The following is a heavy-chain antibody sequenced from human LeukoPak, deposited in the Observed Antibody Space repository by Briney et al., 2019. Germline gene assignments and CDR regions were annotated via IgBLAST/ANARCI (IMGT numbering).Heavy chain of an antibody. J-gene: IGHJ4*02. V-gene: IGHV4-38-2*01. D-gene: IGHD2-15*01. Sequence: SETLSLTCVVSGYSISSGYYWGWIRQPPGKGLEWIGSIYHSGSTYYNPSLKSRATISVDTSKNQFSLKLSSVTAADTAVYHCARLGNCSGGTCYSVGFYFDYWGRGALVTVSS. CDR1: GYSISSGYY. CDR3: ARLGNCSGGTCYSVGFYFDY. CDR2: IYHSGST.